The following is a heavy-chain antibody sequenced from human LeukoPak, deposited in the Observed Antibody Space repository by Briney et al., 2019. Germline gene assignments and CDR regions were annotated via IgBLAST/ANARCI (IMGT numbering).Heavy chain of an antibody. D-gene: IGHD2-15*01. CDR2: INHSGST. CDR3: ARVVVVVAIPGYYGMDV. V-gene: IGHV4-34*01. Sequence: SETLSLTCAVYGGSFSGYYWSWTRQPPGKGLEWIGEINHSGSTNYNPSLKSRVTISVDTSKNQFSLKLSSVTAADTAVYYCARVVVVVAIPGYYGMDVWGKGTTVTVSS. J-gene: IGHJ6*04. CDR1: GGSFSGYY.